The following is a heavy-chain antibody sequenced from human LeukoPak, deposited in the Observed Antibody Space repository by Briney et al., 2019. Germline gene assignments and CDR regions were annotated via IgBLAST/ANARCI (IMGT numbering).Heavy chain of an antibody. V-gene: IGHV3-23*01. D-gene: IGHD6-13*01. CDR3: AKDGAPQQLVIY. Sequence: PGGALRLSCAASGFTFSSYAMTWVRQAPGKGLEWLSVISASGGTTYYADSVKGRFTISRDNSKNTLYLQMNSLRAEDTAIYYCAKDGAPQQLVIYWGRGTLVTVSS. J-gene: IGHJ4*02. CDR2: ISASGGTT. CDR1: GFTFSSYA.